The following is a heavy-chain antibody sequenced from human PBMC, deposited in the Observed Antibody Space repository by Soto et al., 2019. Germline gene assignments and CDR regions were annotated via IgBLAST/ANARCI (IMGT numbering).Heavy chain of an antibody. CDR2: IIPIFGTA. V-gene: IGHV1-69*13. CDR3: ASLPIKGYCSSTSCYSTG. Sequence: SVKVSCKASGGTFGSYAISWVRQAPGQGLEWMGGIIPIFGTANYAQKFQGRVTITADESTSTAYMELSSLRSEDTAVYYCASLPIKGYCSSTSCYSTGWGQGTLVTVSS. CDR1: GGTFGSYA. D-gene: IGHD2-2*01. J-gene: IGHJ4*02.